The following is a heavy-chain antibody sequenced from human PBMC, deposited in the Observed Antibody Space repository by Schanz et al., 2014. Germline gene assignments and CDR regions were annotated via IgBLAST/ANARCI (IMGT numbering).Heavy chain of an antibody. CDR1: GFSVSTNY. J-gene: IGHJ4*02. Sequence: EVQLVESGGGLIQPGGSLRLSCAVSGFSVSTNYMSWARQAPGKGLEWVSAISGRGGRTYYADSVKGRFTISRDNSKNTLYLQMNSLRAEDTAVYYCAKDCPSDYGDHCFDFWGQGTLVTVSS. V-gene: IGHV3-23*04. D-gene: IGHD4-17*01. CDR3: AKDCPSDYGDHCFDF. CDR2: ISGRGGRT.